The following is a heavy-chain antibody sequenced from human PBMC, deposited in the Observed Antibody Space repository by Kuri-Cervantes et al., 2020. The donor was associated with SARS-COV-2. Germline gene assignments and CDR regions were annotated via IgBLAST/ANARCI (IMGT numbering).Heavy chain of an antibody. J-gene: IGHJ4*02. CDR3: ALRIVATIGFDY. Sequence: SETLSLTCTVSGGSISSSSYYWGWTRQPPGKGLEWIGSIYYSGSTYYNPSLKSRVTISVDTSKNQFSLKLSSVTAADTAVYYCALRIVATIGFDYWGQGTLVIVSS. D-gene: IGHD5-12*01. V-gene: IGHV4-39*07. CDR2: IYYSGST. CDR1: GGSISSSSYY.